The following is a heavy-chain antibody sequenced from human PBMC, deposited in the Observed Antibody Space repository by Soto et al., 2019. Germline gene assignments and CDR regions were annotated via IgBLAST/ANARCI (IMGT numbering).Heavy chain of an antibody. Sequence: QVTLKESGPVLVKPTETLTLTCTVSGFSLSNARMGVSWIRQPPGKALEWLAHIFSNDEKSYSTSLKSRLTISKDTSKSQVVLTMTNMDPVDTATYYCALYGSGSYYGGEIVHFDYWGQGTLVTVSS. CDR2: IFSNDEK. V-gene: IGHV2-26*01. D-gene: IGHD3-10*01. J-gene: IGHJ4*02. CDR1: GFSLSNARMG. CDR3: ALYGSGSYYGGEIVHFDY.